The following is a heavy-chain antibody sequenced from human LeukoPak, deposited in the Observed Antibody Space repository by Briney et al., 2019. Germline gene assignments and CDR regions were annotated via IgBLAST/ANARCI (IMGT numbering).Heavy chain of an antibody. J-gene: IGHJ4*02. CDR3: ARDQGGVGY. V-gene: IGHV3-48*01. D-gene: IGHD3-16*01. Sequence: PGGSLRLSCVASGITFSSYSMNWVRQAPGKGLEWVSYISSFSGTINYADSVKGRFTISRDNAKNSLYLQMNSLRAVDTAVYYCARDQGGVGYWGQGTLVTVSS. CDR1: GITFSSYS. CDR2: ISSFSGTI.